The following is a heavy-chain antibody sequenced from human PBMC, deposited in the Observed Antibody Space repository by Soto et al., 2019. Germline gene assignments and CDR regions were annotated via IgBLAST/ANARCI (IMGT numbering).Heavy chain of an antibody. Sequence: QVQLQQWGAGLLKPSETLSLTCAVYGGSFSGYYWTWIRQPPGTGLEWIGEINHSGSTNYNPSLKSRVTISVDTSKNQFSLKLTSMTAADTAVYDCARDKITCLFDYWGQGTLVTVSS. CDR2: INHSGST. J-gene: IGHJ4*02. D-gene: IGHD3-10*01. V-gene: IGHV4-34*01. CDR1: GGSFSGYY. CDR3: ARDKITCLFDY.